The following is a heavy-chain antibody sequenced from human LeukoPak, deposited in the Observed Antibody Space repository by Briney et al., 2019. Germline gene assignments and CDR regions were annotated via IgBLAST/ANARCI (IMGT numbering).Heavy chain of an antibody. V-gene: IGHV3-23*01. CDR2: ISASGGST. Sequence: GGSLRLFCAASGFTFSSYAMNWVRQAPGKGLEWVSAISASGGSTYYADSVKGRFTISRDTSKNTLYLQMSSLRGEDTAVYYCAKAMAGSTYYFDSWGQGTLVTVSS. J-gene: IGHJ4*02. CDR1: GFTFSSYA. CDR3: AKAMAGSTYYFDS. D-gene: IGHD6-19*01.